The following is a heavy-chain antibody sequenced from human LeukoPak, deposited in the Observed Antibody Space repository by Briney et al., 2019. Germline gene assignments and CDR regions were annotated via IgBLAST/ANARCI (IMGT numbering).Heavy chain of an antibody. V-gene: IGHV4-59*01. CDR3: ASLDYGDYMMDV. Sequence: PSQTLSLTCTVSGGSISSYYWSWIRQPPGKGLEWIGYIYYSGSTNYNPSLKSRVTISVDTSKNQFSLKLSSVTAADTAVYYCASLDYGDYMMDVWGQGTTVTVSS. CDR1: GGSISSYY. D-gene: IGHD4-17*01. J-gene: IGHJ6*02. CDR2: IYYSGST.